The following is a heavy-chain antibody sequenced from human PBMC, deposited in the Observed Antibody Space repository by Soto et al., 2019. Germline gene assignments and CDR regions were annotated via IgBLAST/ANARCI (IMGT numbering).Heavy chain of an antibody. V-gene: IGHV2-5*02. Sequence: QITLKESGPTLVKPTQTLTLTCTFSGFSLSTIGVGVGWIRQPPGKALEWLALIYWDDDKRYSPSLKSRLTLTKDTSKNQVVFTMTNMDPVDTATYYCVQSRCGGDCLQSYSSHSYYGLDVWGQGTTVTVSS. CDR3: VQSRCGGDCLQSYSSHSYYGLDV. CDR2: IYWDDDK. J-gene: IGHJ6*02. D-gene: IGHD2-21*02. CDR1: GFSLSTIGVG.